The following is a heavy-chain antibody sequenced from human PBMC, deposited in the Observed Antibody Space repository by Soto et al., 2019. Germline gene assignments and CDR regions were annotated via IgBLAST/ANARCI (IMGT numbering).Heavy chain of an antibody. CDR3: AKELHTSSGWSKIIY. J-gene: IGHJ4*02. V-gene: IGHV6-1*01. Sequence: SQTLSLTCAISGDSVSSNNAAWNWIRQSPSRGLEWLGRTYYRSKWYSDYSLSVKSRITINPDTSKDQFSLQLNSVTPEDTAVYYCAKELHTSSGWSKIIYWGQGTLVTVSS. CDR1: GDSVSSNNAA. D-gene: IGHD6-19*01. CDR2: TYYRSKWYS.